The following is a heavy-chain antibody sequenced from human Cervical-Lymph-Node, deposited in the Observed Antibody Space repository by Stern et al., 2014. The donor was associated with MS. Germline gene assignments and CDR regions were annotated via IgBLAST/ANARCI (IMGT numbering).Heavy chain of an antibody. CDR1: GYSFTHFW. CDR2: IYPGDSDT. D-gene: IGHD6-19*01. V-gene: IGHV5-51*03. J-gene: IGHJ4*02. Sequence: EVQLVESGAEVKKPGESLSISCKGSGYSFTHFWVGWVRQMPGKGLEWMGIIYPGDSDTRHSPSFQGQVTISADSSINTAYLQWSSLKASDTAIYYCAIMRGDSGLHYWGQGTLVTVSS. CDR3: AIMRGDSGLHY.